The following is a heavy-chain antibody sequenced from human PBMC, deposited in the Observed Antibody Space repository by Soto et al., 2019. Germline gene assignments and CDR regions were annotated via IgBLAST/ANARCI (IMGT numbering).Heavy chain of an antibody. CDR1: GGTFSSYA. CDR2: IIPIFGTA. V-gene: IGHV1-69*01. Sequence: QVQLVQSGAEVKKPGSSVKVSCKASGGTFSSYAISWVRQAPGQGLEWMGGIIPIFGTANYAQKFQGRVTITADESTSTAYMERSSLRSEDTAVYYCARGGLHYYYYGMDVWGQGTTVTVSS. CDR3: ARGGLHYYYYGMDV. J-gene: IGHJ6*02. D-gene: IGHD3-16*01.